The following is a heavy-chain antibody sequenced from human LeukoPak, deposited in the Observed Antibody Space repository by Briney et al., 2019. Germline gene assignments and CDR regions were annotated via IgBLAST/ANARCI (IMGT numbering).Heavy chain of an antibody. D-gene: IGHD3-16*01. V-gene: IGHV4-4*07. CDR3: ARDLQEVMGPHYCYYGMDV. CDR2: IYTSGST. J-gene: IGHJ6*02. CDR1: GGSISSYY. Sequence: PSETLSLTCTVSGGSISSYYWSWIRQPAGKGLEWIGRIYTSGSTNYNPSLKSRVTMSVDTSKNQFSLKLSSVTAADTAVYYCARDLQEVMGPHYCYYGMDVWGQGTTVTVSS.